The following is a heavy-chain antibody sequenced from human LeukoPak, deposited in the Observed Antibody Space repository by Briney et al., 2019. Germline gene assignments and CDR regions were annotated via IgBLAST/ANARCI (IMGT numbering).Heavy chain of an antibody. CDR3: ARGGYCTGGVCYLDY. D-gene: IGHD2-8*02. J-gene: IGHJ4*02. CDR1: GGSFSGYY. V-gene: IGHV4-34*01. Sequence: PSETLSLTCAVYGGSFSGYYWSWIRQPPGKGLEWIGEINHSGSTNYNPSLKSRVTISVDTSKNQFSLKLSSVTAADTAVYYCARGGYCTGGVCYLDYWGQGTLVTVSS. CDR2: INHSGST.